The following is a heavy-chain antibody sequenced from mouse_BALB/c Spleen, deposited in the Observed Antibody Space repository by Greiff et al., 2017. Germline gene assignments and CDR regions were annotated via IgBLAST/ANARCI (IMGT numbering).Heavy chain of an antibody. D-gene: IGHD2-3*01. Sequence: EVQLVESGGGLVKPGGSLKLSCAASGFTFSSYTMSWVRQTPEKRLEWVATISSGGSYTYYPDSVKGRFTISRDNAKNTLYLQMSSLKSEDTAMYYCTREDDGYSSWFADWGQGTLVTVSA. CDR2: ISSGGSYT. V-gene: IGHV5-6-4*01. J-gene: IGHJ3*01. CDR3: TREDDGYSSWFAD. CDR1: GFTFSSYT.